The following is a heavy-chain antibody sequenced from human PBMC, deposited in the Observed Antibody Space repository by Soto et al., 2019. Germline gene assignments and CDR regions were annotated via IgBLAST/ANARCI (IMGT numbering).Heavy chain of an antibody. CDR1: GGSISSYY. D-gene: IGHD2-2*01. J-gene: IGHJ5*02. V-gene: IGHV4-59*01. CDR2: IYYSGST. Sequence: SETLSLTCTVSGGSISSYYWSWIRQPPGKGLEWIGYIYYSGSTNYNPSLKSRVTISVDTSKNQFSLKLSSVTAADTAVYYCARGIPAATDRYNWFDPWGQGTLVTVS. CDR3: ARGIPAATDRYNWFDP.